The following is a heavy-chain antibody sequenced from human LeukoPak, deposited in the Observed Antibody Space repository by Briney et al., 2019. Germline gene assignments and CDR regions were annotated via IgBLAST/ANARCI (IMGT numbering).Heavy chain of an antibody. CDR2: IYNSGST. CDR3: ASGNFDL. CDR1: GGSFSGYS. J-gene: IGHJ4*02. Sequence: PSETLSLTCAASGGSFSGYSWSWVRQPPGKGLEWVSRIYNSGSTHYNPSFQSRVTMSVDMSKNQFSLKLSSVTAADTAIYYCASGNFDLWGQGTRVTVSS. V-gene: IGHV4-59*10. D-gene: IGHD1-26*01.